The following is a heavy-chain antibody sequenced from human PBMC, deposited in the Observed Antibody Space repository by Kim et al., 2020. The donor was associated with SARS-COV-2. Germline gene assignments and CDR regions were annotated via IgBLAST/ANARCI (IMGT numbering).Heavy chain of an antibody. CDR3: AREGSWAARPFYYYYGMDV. Sequence: ASVKVSCKASGYTFTGYYMHWVRQAPGQGLEWMGRINPNSGGTNYAQKFQGRVTMTRDTSISTAYMELSRLRSDDTAVYYCAREGSWAARPFYYYYGMDVWGQGTTVTVSS. CDR2: INPNSGGT. V-gene: IGHV1-2*06. D-gene: IGHD6-6*01. CDR1: GYTFTGYY. J-gene: IGHJ6*02.